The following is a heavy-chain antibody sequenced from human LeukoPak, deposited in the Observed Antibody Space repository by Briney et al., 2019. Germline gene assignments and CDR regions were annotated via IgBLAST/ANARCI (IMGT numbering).Heavy chain of an antibody. Sequence: GGSLRLSCAASGFTFSNNDMHWVRQGPGKGLEWVSAIDTSGDTYYPGSVRGRFTISRENAKNILYLQMNSLRVGDTAVYYCARGSTTVAFEIWGQGTMVSVSS. CDR2: IDTSGDT. D-gene: IGHD1-26*01. V-gene: IGHV3-13*01. J-gene: IGHJ3*02. CDR1: GFTFSNND. CDR3: ARGSTTVAFEI.